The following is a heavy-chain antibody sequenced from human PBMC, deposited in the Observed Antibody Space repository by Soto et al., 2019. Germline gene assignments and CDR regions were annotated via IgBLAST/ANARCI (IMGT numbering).Heavy chain of an antibody. CDR3: ARRGVRGVLYGMDV. D-gene: IGHD3-10*01. CDR2: IYYSGDT. Sequence: SETLSLTXPVSGGSITNDDKYWGWIRQTPGKGLQWIGSIYYSGDTYYNPSLKSRLTISVDTSKNQFSLKLNSVTAADTAVYYCARRGVRGVLYGMDVWGQGTTVTVSS. J-gene: IGHJ6*02. V-gene: IGHV4-39*01. CDR1: GGSITNDDKY.